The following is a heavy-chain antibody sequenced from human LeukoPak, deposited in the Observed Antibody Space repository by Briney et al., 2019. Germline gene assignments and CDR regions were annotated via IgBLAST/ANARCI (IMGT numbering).Heavy chain of an antibody. CDR3: ARDAYDSSGYYFVN. CDR1: GFTFSSYA. CDR2: ISYDGSNK. Sequence: GGSLRLSCAASGFTFSSYAMHWVRQAPGKGLEWVAVISYDGSNKYYADSVKGRFTISRDNSKNTLYLQMNSLRVEDTAVYYCARDAYDSSGYYFVNWGQGTLVTVSS. D-gene: IGHD3-22*01. V-gene: IGHV3-30-3*01. J-gene: IGHJ4*02.